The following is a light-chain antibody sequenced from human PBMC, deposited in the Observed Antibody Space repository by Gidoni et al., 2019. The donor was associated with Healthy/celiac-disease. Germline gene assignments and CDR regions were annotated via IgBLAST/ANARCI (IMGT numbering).Light chain of an antibody. V-gene: IGKV3-20*01. CDR1: QSVSSSD. Sequence: EIVLTQSPGTLSLSPGERATLSCRASQSVSSSDLAWYQQKPGQAPRLLIYGASSRATGIPDRFSGSGSGTDFTLTISRLEPEDFAVYYCQQYGSSPTWTCXXXTKVEIK. J-gene: IGKJ1*01. CDR2: GAS. CDR3: QQYGSSPTWT.